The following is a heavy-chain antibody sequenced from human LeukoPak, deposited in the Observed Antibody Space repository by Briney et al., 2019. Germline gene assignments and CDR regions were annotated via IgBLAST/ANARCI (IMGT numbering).Heavy chain of an antibody. Sequence: KPSETLSLTCTVSGGSIYSYFWSWIRQPPGKGLEWIGYIYYNGSTNYNPSLKSRVTISVDTSNNQFSLRMNSVTAADTAVYYCARVKDRSGYFDYWGQGTLVTVSS. CDR1: GGSIYSYF. D-gene: IGHD3-10*01. V-gene: IGHV4-59*01. J-gene: IGHJ4*02. CDR3: ARVKDRSGYFDY. CDR2: IYYNGST.